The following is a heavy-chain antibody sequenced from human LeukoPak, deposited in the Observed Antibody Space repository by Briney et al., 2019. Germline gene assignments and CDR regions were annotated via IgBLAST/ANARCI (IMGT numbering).Heavy chain of an antibody. CDR2: ISGSGGST. CDR3: AELGITMIGGV. J-gene: IGHJ6*04. D-gene: IGHD3-10*02. Sequence: GGSLRLSCAASGFTFSSYAMSWVRQAPGKGVEWVSAISGSGGSTYYADSVKGRFTIPRDNSKNTLYLQMNSLRAEDTAVYYCAELGITMIGGVWGKGTTVTISS. CDR1: GFTFSSYA. V-gene: IGHV3-23*01.